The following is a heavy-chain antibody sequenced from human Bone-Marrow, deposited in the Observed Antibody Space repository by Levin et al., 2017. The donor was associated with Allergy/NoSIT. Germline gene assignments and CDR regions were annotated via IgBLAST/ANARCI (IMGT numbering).Heavy chain of an antibody. V-gene: IGHV3-73*01. CDR1: GFTFSGSE. D-gene: IGHD3-10*01. CDR2: IWSKTNNYAT. J-gene: IGHJ3*02. CDR3: ARLWLPNAFDI. Sequence: GGSLRLSCAASGFTFSGSEMHWVRQASGKGLEWVGRIWSKTNNYATAYAASVRGRFTISRDDSRNMAYLQMNSPQTDDTAVYYCARLWLPNAFDIWGHGTKVTVSS.